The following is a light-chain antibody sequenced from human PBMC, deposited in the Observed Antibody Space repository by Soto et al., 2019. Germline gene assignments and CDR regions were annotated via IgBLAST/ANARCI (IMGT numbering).Light chain of an antibody. V-gene: IGLV2-14*01. CDR3: SSYTGSSTYVV. CDR2: DVS. CDR1: SSDVGGYHY. J-gene: IGLJ2*01. Sequence: QSALTQPASVSGSPGQSITISGTGTSSDVGGYHYVSWYQQHPGKAPKLMIYDVSNRPSGVSNRFSGSKSANTASLTISGLQAEDEADYYCSSYTGSSTYVVFGGGTQLTVL.